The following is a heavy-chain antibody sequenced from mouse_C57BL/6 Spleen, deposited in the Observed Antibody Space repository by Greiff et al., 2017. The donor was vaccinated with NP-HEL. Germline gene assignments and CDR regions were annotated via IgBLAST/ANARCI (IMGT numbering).Heavy chain of an antibody. CDR1: GYTFTSYW. V-gene: IGHV1-59*01. Sequence: QVQLQQPGAELVRPGTSVKLSCKASGYTFTSYWMHWVKQRPGQGLEWIGVIDPSDSYTNYNQKFKGKATLTVDTSSSTAYMQLSSLTSEDSAVYYCAREEGYYFDYWGQGTTLTVSS. J-gene: IGHJ2*01. CDR3: AREEGYYFDY. CDR2: IDPSDSYT.